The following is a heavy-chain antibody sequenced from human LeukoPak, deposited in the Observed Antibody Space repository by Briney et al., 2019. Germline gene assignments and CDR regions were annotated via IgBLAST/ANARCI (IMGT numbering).Heavy chain of an antibody. CDR3: AKDVRGGCSGPNCHY. CDR1: GFTFSSYA. Sequence: GGSLRLSCAASGFTFSSYAMSWVRQAPGKGLEWVSAISGSGGSTYYADSVKGRFTISRDNSKNTLYLQMNSLRAEDTAVYYCAKDVRGGCSGPNCHYWGQGTLVTVSS. CDR2: ISGSGGST. J-gene: IGHJ4*02. D-gene: IGHD2-15*01. V-gene: IGHV3-23*01.